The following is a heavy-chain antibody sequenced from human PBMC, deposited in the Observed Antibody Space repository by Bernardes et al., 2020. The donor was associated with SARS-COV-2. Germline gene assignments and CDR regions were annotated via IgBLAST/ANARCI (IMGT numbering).Heavy chain of an antibody. Sequence: ETLSLTCTVSGGSISSSSYYWGWIRQPPGKGLEWIGSIYYSGSTYYNPSLKSRVTISVDTSKNQFSLKLSSVTAADTAVYYCARHKDYYDGNWFDPWGQGTLVTVSS. CDR1: GGSISSSSYY. J-gene: IGHJ5*02. D-gene: IGHD3-22*01. V-gene: IGHV4-39*01. CDR2: IYYSGST. CDR3: ARHKDYYDGNWFDP.